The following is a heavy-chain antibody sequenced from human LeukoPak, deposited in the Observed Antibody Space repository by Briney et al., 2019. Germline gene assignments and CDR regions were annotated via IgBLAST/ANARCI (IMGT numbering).Heavy chain of an antibody. CDR2: IHYSGST. J-gene: IGHJ3*02. CDR3: ARVFEVGASIIYAFDI. D-gene: IGHD1-26*01. V-gene: IGHV4-59*01. CDR1: DGSISTYY. Sequence: KASETLSLTCSVSDGSISTYYWSWIRQPPGKGLEWIGNIHYSGSTNYNPSLKSRLTILVDTSKNQFSLNLSSVTAAETAVYYCARVFEVGASIIYAFDIWGQGTMVTVSS.